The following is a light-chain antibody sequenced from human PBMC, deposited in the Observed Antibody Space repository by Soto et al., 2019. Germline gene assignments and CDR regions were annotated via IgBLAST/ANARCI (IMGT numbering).Light chain of an antibody. CDR2: DVL. Sequence: QSALTQPASVSGSPGQSITISCTGTSSDVGGYNYVSWYQQHPGKAPKLMIYDVLNRPSGVSNRFSGSKSGNTASLTISGLQSEDEADYYCSSYTSSSTLEVFGGGTKLTVL. CDR1: SSDVGGYNY. CDR3: SSYTSSSTLEV. J-gene: IGLJ2*01. V-gene: IGLV2-14*03.